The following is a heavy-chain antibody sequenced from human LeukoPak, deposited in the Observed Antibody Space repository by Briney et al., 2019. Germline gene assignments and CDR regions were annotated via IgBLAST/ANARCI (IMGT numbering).Heavy chain of an antibody. Sequence: WASVKVSCKASGYTFTSYDINWVRQATGQGLEWMGWMNPNSGNTGYAQKFQGRVTITRNTSIGTAYMELSSLRSEDTAVYYCARMAYCSGGSCYHNWFDPWGQGTLVTVSS. V-gene: IGHV1-8*03. J-gene: IGHJ5*02. D-gene: IGHD2-15*01. CDR3: ARMAYCSGGSCYHNWFDP. CDR2: MNPNSGNT. CDR1: GYTFTSYD.